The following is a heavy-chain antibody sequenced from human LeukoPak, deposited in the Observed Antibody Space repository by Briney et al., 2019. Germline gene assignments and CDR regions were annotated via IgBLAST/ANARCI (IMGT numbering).Heavy chain of an antibody. CDR1: GLIFSSYW. J-gene: IGHJ4*02. Sequence: GGSLRLSCAASGLIFSSYWMSWVRPAPGKGLEGVANIKQYVSGKYYVDSVEGQFTIYRENARNSVYQQMNSLRAEDTAVYYCARIGEDPIVGATMTYFDYWGQGTLVTVSS. CDR2: IKQYVSGK. V-gene: IGHV3-7*01. D-gene: IGHD1-26*01. CDR3: ARIGEDPIVGATMTYFDY.